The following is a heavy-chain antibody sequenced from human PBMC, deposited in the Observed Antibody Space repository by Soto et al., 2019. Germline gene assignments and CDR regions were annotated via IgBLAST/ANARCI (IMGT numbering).Heavy chain of an antibody. CDR3: AREGYGSGSYLAY. J-gene: IGHJ4*02. Sequence: PSETLSLTCTVSGGSISSGGYYWSWIRQHPGKGLEWIGYIYYSGSTYYNPSLKSRVTISVDTSKNQFSLKLSSVTAADTAVYYCAREGYGSGSYLAYWGQGTLVTVSS. V-gene: IGHV4-31*03. CDR1: GGSISSGGYY. CDR2: IYYSGST. D-gene: IGHD3-10*01.